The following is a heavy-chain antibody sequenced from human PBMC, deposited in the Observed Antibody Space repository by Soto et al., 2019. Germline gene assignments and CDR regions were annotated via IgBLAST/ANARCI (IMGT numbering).Heavy chain of an antibody. Sequence: QVQLVQSGAEVKKTGSSVKVSCKTSGGTFSTFGISWVRQAPGQGLEWMGGIIPFFGTAEDSQKFEDRITITAEESTNTVYMDLRSLTSEDTAIYYCARTAPRDAGDKYHYAFWGQGALVTVSS. D-gene: IGHD4-17*01. J-gene: IGHJ4*02. CDR2: IIPFFGTA. V-gene: IGHV1-69*01. CDR1: GGTFSTFG. CDR3: ARTAPRDAGDKYHYAF.